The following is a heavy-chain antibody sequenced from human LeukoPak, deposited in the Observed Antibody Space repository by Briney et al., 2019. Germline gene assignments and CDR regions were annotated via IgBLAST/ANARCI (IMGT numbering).Heavy chain of an antibody. J-gene: IGHJ4*02. CDR1: GFTLSSFN. V-gene: IGHV3-21*01. Sequence: GGSLRLSCAASGFTLSSFNMNGTRRAPGKGRKWVSSIIITGTYIYYADSVKGRFTISRDNAKNSLYLQMNSLRAEDTAVYYCARDLGYGSIGFYHYFAYWGQGTLVTVSS. CDR3: ARDLGYGSIGFYHYFAY. D-gene: IGHD3-22*01. CDR2: IIITGTYI.